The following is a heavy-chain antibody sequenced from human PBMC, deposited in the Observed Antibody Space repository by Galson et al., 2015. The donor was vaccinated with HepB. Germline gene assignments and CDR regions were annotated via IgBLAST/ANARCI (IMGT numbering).Heavy chain of an antibody. CDR2: IYYSGGT. CDR3: ARHNDLDY. J-gene: IGHJ4*02. Sequence: SETLSLTCTVSGGFISGSSYYWGWIRQPPGEGLEWIGSIYYSGGTYYNPSLKSRVTISVDTSKNQFSLRLSSVTAADTAVYYCARHNDLDYWGQGTLVTVSS. V-gene: IGHV4-39*01. CDR1: GGFISGSSYY. D-gene: IGHD1-1*01.